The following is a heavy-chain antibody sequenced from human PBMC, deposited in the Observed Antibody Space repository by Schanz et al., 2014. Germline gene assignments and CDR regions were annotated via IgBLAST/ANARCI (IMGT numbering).Heavy chain of an antibody. D-gene: IGHD2-15*01. V-gene: IGHV3-33*06. CDR3: AKGMGYCSGGTCYDYYYYGLDV. CDR1: GFTFSSYG. CDR2: IWYDENNK. Sequence: QVQLVESGGGVVQFGRSLRLSCVASGFTFSSYGMHWVRQAPGKGLEWVAVIWYDENNKYYADSVKGRFTMSRDNSKNTLYLQMNSLSADDTAVFYCAKGMGYCSGGTCYDYYYYGLDVWGRGTTVTVSS. J-gene: IGHJ6*02.